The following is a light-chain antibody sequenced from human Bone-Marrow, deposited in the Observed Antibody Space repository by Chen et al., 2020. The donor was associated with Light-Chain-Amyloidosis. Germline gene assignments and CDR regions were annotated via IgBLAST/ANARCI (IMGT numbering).Light chain of an antibody. J-gene: IGKJ5*01. CDR2: DAS. Sequence: EIVLTQSPATLSLSPGERATLSCRASQSVSSYLAWYQQKPGQAPRLLIYDASNRATGIPARFSGSGSGKDFTLTNSSLEPEDFAVDYCQQRSNWPPITFGQGTRLEIK. CDR3: QQRSNWPPIT. CDR1: QSVSSY. V-gene: IGKV3-11*01.